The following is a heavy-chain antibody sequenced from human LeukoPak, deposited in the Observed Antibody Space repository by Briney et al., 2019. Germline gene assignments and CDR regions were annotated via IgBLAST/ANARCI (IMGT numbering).Heavy chain of an antibody. Sequence: PSETLSLTCAVYGGSFSRYYWTWIRQPPGKGLEWIGEINHSGSTNYNPSLKSRVTISVDTSKNQFSLKLSSVTAADTAVYYCARVISSWRRIHFDYWGQGTLVTVSS. CDR1: GGSFSRYY. D-gene: IGHD6-13*01. CDR3: ARVISSWRRIHFDY. CDR2: INHSGST. V-gene: IGHV4-34*01. J-gene: IGHJ4*02.